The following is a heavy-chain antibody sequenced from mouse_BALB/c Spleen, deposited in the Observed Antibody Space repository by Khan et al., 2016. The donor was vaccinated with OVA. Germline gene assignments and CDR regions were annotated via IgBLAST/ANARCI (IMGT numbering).Heavy chain of an antibody. CDR1: GFSLTSYA. V-gene: IGHV2-9*02. CDR3: ARNREPDDFDY. CDR2: IWAGGST. Sequence: QVQLKESGPGLVAPSQSLSITCTVTGFSLTSYAIHWIRQPPGKGLEWLGVIWAGGSTNYNSALMSRLSISKDNSKSQVFLKMNSLQTHDTAMYYCARNREPDDFDYWGQGTTLTVSS. J-gene: IGHJ2*01.